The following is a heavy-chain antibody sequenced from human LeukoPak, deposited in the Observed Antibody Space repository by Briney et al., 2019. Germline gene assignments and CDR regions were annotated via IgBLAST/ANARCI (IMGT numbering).Heavy chain of an antibody. CDR1: GFTFSDYG. Sequence: GGSLRLSCAASGFTFSDYGMSWVRQAPGKGLEWVSTISDGGSITYYADSVEGRFTISRDNSKNTLLLQMNSLRAEDTAVYYCAKSRGSGSKMARGVNFDYWGQGTLVTVSS. V-gene: IGHV3-23*01. D-gene: IGHD3-10*01. J-gene: IGHJ4*02. CDR2: ISDGGSIT. CDR3: AKSRGSGSKMARGVNFDY.